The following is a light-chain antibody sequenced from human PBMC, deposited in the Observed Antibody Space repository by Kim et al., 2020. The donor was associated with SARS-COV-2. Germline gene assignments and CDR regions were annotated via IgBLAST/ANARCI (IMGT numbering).Light chain of an antibody. CDR2: YDS. Sequence: SYELTQPPSVSVAPGKTARITCGGNNIGRKSVHWYQQKPGQAPVVVIYYDSDRPSGIPERFSGSNSGNTATLTISRVEAGDEADYYCQVWDSSSEHPRVF. V-gene: IGLV3-21*04. J-gene: IGLJ3*02. CDR3: QVWDSSSEHPRV. CDR1: NIGRKS.